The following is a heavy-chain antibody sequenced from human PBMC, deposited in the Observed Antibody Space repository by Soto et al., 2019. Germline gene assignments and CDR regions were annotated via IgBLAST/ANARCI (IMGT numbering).Heavy chain of an antibody. CDR3: ARYYFDSSGYSNWFDP. CDR2: IHYSGRT. V-gene: IGHV4-31*11. D-gene: IGHD3-22*01. J-gene: IGHJ5*02. CDR1: GGSITSGAYY. Sequence: SETLSLTCAVSGGSITSGAYYWTWIRQHPGKGLEWIAYIHYSGRTYYNPSLKSRVTISVDTSNNQFSLKLSPVTAADTAVYYCARYYFDSSGYSNWFDPWGQGTLVTVSS.